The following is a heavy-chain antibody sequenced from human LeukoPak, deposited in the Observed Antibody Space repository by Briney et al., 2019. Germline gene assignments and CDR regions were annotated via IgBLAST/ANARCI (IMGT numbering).Heavy chain of an antibody. CDR1: GFTFSSYS. V-gene: IGHV3-48*04. J-gene: IGHJ4*02. CDR2: ISSSSRTI. D-gene: IGHD3-22*01. Sequence: SGGSLRLSCAASGFTFSSYSMNWVRQAPGKGLEWISYISSSSRTIYYADSVKGRFTISRDNAKNSLFPQMNSLRAEDTAVYYCARSNYYDSSGYPSFDNWGQGTLVTVSS. CDR3: ARSNYYDSSGYPSFDN.